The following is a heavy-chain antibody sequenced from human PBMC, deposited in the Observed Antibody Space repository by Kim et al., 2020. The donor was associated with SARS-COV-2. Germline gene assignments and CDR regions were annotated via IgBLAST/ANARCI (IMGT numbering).Heavy chain of an antibody. J-gene: IGHJ4*02. D-gene: IGHD6-19*01. Sequence: GGSLRLSCTTSGFTFGDYAVSWVRQAPGKGLEWLTFITSKAHGGTTEYAASVKGRFTISRDDSKSIAYLQMNSLKTEDTAVYYCTRGDSSGWDWGQGTLGTVAA. CDR2: ITSKAHGGTT. V-gene: IGHV3-49*04. CDR3: TRGDSSGWD. CDR1: GFTFGDYA.